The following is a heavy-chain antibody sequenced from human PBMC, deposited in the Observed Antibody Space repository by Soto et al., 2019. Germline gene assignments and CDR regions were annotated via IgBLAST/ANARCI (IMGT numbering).Heavy chain of an antibody. CDR1: GFIFSNFG. CDR2: IWYDGSKK. D-gene: IGHD2-2*01. Sequence: QVQLVESGGGVVQPGRSLRLSCATSGFIFSNFGMHWVRQAPGKGLEWVAAIWYDGSKKYYGDSVKGRVSISRDPSKKTGHLQMNNLRAEDTALYYCARDYCSTSSCYDNWGQGTLVIVSS. J-gene: IGHJ4*02. CDR3: ARDYCSTSSCYDN. V-gene: IGHV3-33*01.